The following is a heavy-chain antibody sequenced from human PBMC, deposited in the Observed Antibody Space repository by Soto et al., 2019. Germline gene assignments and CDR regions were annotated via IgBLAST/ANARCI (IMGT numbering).Heavy chain of an antibody. CDR3: ARIAHNSGPHDC. V-gene: IGHV1-18*01. CDR1: GYSFSTYG. J-gene: IGHJ4*02. CDR2: ISVHNDYT. Sequence: QVQLAQSGAEVKKPGASVTVSCKASGYSFSTYGISWVRQAPGQGLEWEGWISVHNDYTRYATELQGRVTMTADTPTITAYMALRSLTSEDSAVYFCARIAHNSGPHDCWGQGTLVTV. D-gene: IGHD1-1*01.